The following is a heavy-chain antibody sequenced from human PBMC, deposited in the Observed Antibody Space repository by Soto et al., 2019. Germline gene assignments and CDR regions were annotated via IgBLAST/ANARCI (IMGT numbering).Heavy chain of an antibody. CDR2: IYYSGST. CDR1: GGSISSGGYY. D-gene: IGHD7-27*01. J-gene: IGHJ3*02. CDR3: ARGLTGTGAFDI. Sequence: SETLSLTCTVSGGSISSGGYYWSWIRQHPGKGMEWIGYIYYSGSTYYNPSLNSRVTISVYTSKNQFSLKLSSVTAADTAVYYCARGLTGTGAFDIWGQGTMVTVSS. V-gene: IGHV4-31*03.